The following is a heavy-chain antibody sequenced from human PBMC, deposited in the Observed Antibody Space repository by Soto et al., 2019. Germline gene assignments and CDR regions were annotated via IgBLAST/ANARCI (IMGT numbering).Heavy chain of an antibody. CDR3: ERDPAIYSGKFDYGLDV. Sequence: EVQLVESGGGLVQAGGSLRLFCAVSGFTFSSYEMNWVRQAPGPGVEWVSYIGTSGKTIYYADSVRGRFTNSRDNAKNSLYLAMNSLRAEDTAVYFCERDPAIYSGKFDYGLDVWGRGTTVTVSS. D-gene: IGHD4-4*01. CDR2: IGTSGKTI. J-gene: IGHJ6*02. V-gene: IGHV3-48*03. CDR1: GFTFSSYE.